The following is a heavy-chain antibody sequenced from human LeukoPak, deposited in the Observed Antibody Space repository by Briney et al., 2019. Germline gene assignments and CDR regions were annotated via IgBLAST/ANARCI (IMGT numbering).Heavy chain of an antibody. CDR1: GFTFSAYN. Sequence: GGSLRLSRAASGFTFSAYNMNWVRQAPGKGLEWVSAISGSSYNIYYADSVKGRFTISRDNAKNSLYLQMNSLRAEDTAVYYCAREVAVAGTLVDYWGQGTLVTVSS. CDR2: ISGSSYNI. D-gene: IGHD6-19*01. V-gene: IGHV3-21*01. J-gene: IGHJ4*02. CDR3: AREVAVAGTLVDY.